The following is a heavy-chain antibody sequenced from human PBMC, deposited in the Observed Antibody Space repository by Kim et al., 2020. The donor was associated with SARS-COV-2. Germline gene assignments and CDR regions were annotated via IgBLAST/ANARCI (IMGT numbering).Heavy chain of an antibody. CDR3: ARGGGPGLGY. Sequence: ASVKVSCKASGYTLSNYAIHWVRQAPGQRLECMGWIIGGNGNTYYSPKFQGRATFTRDTSATTAYMELSSLRSEDTAIYYCARGGGPGLGYWGQGTLVTVSS. D-gene: IGHD2-15*01. CDR2: IIGGNGNT. J-gene: IGHJ4*02. CDR1: GYTLSNYA. V-gene: IGHV1-3*01.